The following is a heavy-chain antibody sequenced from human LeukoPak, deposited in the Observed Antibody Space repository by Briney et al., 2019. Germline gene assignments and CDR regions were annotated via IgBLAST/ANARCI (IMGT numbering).Heavy chain of an antibody. CDR1: GFTFSSYE. CDR2: ISSSGSTI. V-gene: IGHV3-48*03. CDR3: AKDNKGRSTMVRGVIPFDS. D-gene: IGHD3-10*01. J-gene: IGHJ4*02. Sequence: PGGSLRLSCAASGFTFSSYEMNWVRQAPGKGLEWVSYISSSGSTIYYADSVKGRFTISRDNAKNSLYLQMNSLRAEDTALYYCAKDNKGRSTMVRGVIPFDSWGQGTLVTVSS.